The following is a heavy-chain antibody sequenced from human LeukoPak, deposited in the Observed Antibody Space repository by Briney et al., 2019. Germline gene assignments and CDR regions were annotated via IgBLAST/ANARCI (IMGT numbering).Heavy chain of an antibody. J-gene: IGHJ6*03. CDR3: AKGNYDILTGYYFPPYYYYYYMDV. V-gene: IGHV3-23*01. D-gene: IGHD3-9*01. CDR2: ISGSGGST. Sequence: GGSLRLSCAASGFTFSSYAMSWVRQAPGKGLEWVSAISGSGGSTYYADSVKGRFTISRDNSKNTLYLQMNSLRAEDTAVYYCAKGNYDILTGYYFPPYYYYYYMDVWGKGTTVTISS. CDR1: GFTFSSYA.